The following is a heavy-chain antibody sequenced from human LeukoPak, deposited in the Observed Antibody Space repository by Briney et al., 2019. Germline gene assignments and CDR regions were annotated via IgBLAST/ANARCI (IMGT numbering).Heavy chain of an antibody. CDR3: ARNLKEVTMVRGVIKLSDY. J-gene: IGHJ4*02. V-gene: IGHV3-48*02. Sequence: GGSLRLSCAASGFTFSSYSMNWVRQAPGKGLEWVSYISSSSSTIYYADSVKGRFTISRDNAKNSLYLQMNSLRDEDTAVYYCARNLKEVTMVRGVIKLSDYWGQGTLVTVSS. D-gene: IGHD3-10*01. CDR2: ISSSSSTI. CDR1: GFTFSSYS.